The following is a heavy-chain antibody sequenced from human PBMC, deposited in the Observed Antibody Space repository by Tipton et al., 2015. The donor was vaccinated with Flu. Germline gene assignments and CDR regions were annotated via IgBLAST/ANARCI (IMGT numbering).Heavy chain of an antibody. Sequence: QLVQSGAEVKKPGASVKVSCKTTGFTFTDYYIHWVRQATGQGLEWMGWMNPNSGNTGYAQKFQGRVTMTRNTSISTAYMELSSLRSEDTAVYYCARGESLAGLYYFDYWGQGTHVTVSS. J-gene: IGHJ4*02. CDR1: GFTFTDYY. CDR2: MNPNSGNT. CDR3: ARGESLAGLYYFDY. D-gene: IGHD1-1*01. V-gene: IGHV1-8*02.